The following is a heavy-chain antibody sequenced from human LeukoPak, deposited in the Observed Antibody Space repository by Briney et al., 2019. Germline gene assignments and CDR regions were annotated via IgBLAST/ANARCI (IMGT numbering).Heavy chain of an antibody. V-gene: IGHV4-30-4*01. CDR2: IYYSGST. CDR1: GGSISSGDYY. D-gene: IGHD4-17*01. CDR3: ARDVSLRSGFDY. Sequence: SETLSLTCTVSGGSISSGDYYWSWIRQPPGKGLEWIGYIYYSGSTYYTPSLKSRVTISVDTSKNQFSLKLSSVTAADTAVYYCARDVSLRSGFDYWGQGTLVTVSS. J-gene: IGHJ4*02.